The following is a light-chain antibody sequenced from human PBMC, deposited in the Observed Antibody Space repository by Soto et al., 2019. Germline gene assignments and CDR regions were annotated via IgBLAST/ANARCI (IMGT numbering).Light chain of an antibody. Sequence: QSALAQPASVSGSPGQSIAISCAGSSSDVGGYDYVSWYQQHPDKAPKLILYDVSNRPSGISFRFSGSKSGNTASLTISGLQADDEADYYCRSYTSSATYVFGTGTKVTVL. CDR1: SSDVGGYDY. V-gene: IGLV2-14*03. CDR3: RSYTSSATYV. CDR2: DVS. J-gene: IGLJ1*01.